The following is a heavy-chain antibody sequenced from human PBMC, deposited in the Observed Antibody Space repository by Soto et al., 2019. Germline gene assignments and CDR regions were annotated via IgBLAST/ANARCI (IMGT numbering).Heavy chain of an antibody. D-gene: IGHD3-10*01. CDR1: GYTFTAHY. Sequence: QLVQSGAEVKKPGASVKVSCEASGYTFTAHYIHWVRQAPGQGLEWMGWINPTTGGPNYAEKFVGGITMTRDENTSTAYLELSVLTSDDTAVYYCAKDSPTRTRASLVRSVEFFSWGQGTLVSVSS. V-gene: IGHV1-2*02. CDR2: INPTTGGP. J-gene: IGHJ4*02. CDR3: AKDSPTRTRASLVRSVEFFS.